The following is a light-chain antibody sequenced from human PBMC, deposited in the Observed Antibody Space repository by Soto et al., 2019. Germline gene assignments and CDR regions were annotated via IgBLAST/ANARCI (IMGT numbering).Light chain of an antibody. J-gene: IGKJ4*01. CDR2: DAS. V-gene: IGKV3-11*01. CDR1: QSVSSY. CDR3: QQRSNWPA. Sequence: EIVLTQSPATLSLSPGEIATLSFRASQSVSSYLAWYQQKPGQAPRLLIYDASNRATGIPARFSGSGSGTDFTLTISSLEPEDFAVYYCQQRSNWPAFGGGTKVDIK.